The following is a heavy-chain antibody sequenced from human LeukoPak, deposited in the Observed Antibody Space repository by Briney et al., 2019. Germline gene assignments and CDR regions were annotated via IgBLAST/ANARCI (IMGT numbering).Heavy chain of an antibody. CDR3: ARGDREYYFDY. CDR1: GGTFSSYA. Sequence: SVKVSCKASGGTFSSYAISWVRRAPGQGLEWMGGIIPIFGTANYAQKFQGRVMITADESTSTAYMELSSLRSEDTAVYYCARGDREYYFDYWGQGTLVTVSS. V-gene: IGHV1-69*13. CDR2: IIPIFGTA. J-gene: IGHJ4*02.